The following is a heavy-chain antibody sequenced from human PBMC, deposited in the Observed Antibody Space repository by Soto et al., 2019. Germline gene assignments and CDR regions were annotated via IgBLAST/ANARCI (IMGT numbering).Heavy chain of an antibody. Sequence: SRTLSLTCAISRDSLSGDSAGWNWIRQSPSRGLEWLGRTYYRSKWYNDYAVSVKSRITINPDTSKNQFSLQLNSVTPEDTAVYYCARESGSGSYYYYYGMDVWGQGTTVTVSS. CDR2: TYYRSKWYN. D-gene: IGHD3-10*01. V-gene: IGHV6-1*01. J-gene: IGHJ6*02. CDR3: ARESGSGSYYYYYGMDV. CDR1: RDSLSGDSAG.